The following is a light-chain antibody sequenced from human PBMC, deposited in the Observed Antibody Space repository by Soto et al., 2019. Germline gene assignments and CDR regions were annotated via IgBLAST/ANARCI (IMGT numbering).Light chain of an antibody. CDR2: EVS. J-gene: IGLJ2*01. Sequence: QSVLTQPASVSGSPGQSITNSCTGTSSDVGGYNYVSWYQQHPGKAPKLMIYEVSNRPSGVSNRFSGSKSGNTASLTISGLQAEDEAYYYCSSYTSSSTVVFGGGTKLTVL. CDR1: SSDVGGYNY. CDR3: SSYTSSSTVV. V-gene: IGLV2-14*01.